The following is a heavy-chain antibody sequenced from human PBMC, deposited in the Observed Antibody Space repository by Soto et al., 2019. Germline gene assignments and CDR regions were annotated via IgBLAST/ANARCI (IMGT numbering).Heavy chain of an antibody. CDR1: GYTFNSHA. CDR2: INAGNGNT. Sequence: QVQFMQSGAEVKKPGASVKVSCKASGYTFNSHAIHWVRQAPGQRPEWLGWINAGNGNTYYSEKFEGRVTFTRDTAATTVNMEPTSLTSEDTAIYYCGRDQSGIGYYVDWFDPWGQGTLVTVSS. J-gene: IGHJ5*02. CDR3: GRDQSGIGYYVDWFDP. V-gene: IGHV1-3*01. D-gene: IGHD3-10*02.